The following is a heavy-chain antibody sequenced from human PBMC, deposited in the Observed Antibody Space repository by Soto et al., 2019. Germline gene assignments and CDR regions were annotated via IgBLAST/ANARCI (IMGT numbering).Heavy chain of an antibody. J-gene: IGHJ4*02. CDR3: ARNEGPDRVTASTAVDY. Sequence: EVQLVESGGGLVKPGGSLRLSCAASGFIFSSYTMNWVRQAPGKGLEWVSSISSRSSYIYYSYSLKGRFTISRHNAENSLCLHMNSLRAAATAVYYCARNEGPDRVTASTAVDYWGQGAVVTVSS. V-gene: IGHV3-21*01. D-gene: IGHD2-21*02. CDR1: GFIFSSYT. CDR2: ISSRSSYI.